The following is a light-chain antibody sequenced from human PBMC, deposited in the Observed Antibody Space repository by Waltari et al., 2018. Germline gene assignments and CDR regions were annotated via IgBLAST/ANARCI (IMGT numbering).Light chain of an antibody. J-gene: IGLJ3*02. CDR3: HSYDSSLSGWV. CDR1: ISNIGATYD. CDR2: GAS. Sequence: QSVLTQPPSVSGAPGQTVTISCSGSISNIGATYDVHWYQLLPGKAPKFLISGASHRPSGVPDRFSGSKSGTSASLAITGLQAEDEADYYCHSYDSSLSGWVFGGGTKLTVL. V-gene: IGLV1-40*01.